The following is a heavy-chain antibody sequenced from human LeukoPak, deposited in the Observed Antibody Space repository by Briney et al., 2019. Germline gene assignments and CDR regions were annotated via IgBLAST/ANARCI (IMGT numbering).Heavy chain of an antibody. J-gene: IGHJ5*02. CDR3: ARGRVAVAGTLVRGWFDP. CDR2: INHSGST. Sequence: KHSETLSLTCAVYGGSFSGYYWSWIRQPPGKGLEWIGEINHSGSTNYNPSLKSRVTISVDTSKNQFSLKLSSVTAADTAVYYCARGRVAVAGTLVRGWFDPWGQGTLVTVSS. V-gene: IGHV4-34*01. D-gene: IGHD6-19*01. CDR1: GGSFSGYY.